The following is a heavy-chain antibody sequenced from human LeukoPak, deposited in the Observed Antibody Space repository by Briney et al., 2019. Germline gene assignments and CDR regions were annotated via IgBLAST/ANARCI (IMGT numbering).Heavy chain of an antibody. V-gene: IGHV3-66*04. D-gene: IGHD3-16*01. CDR1: GFTVSSNY. CDR3: TRHLINIWDFDY. Sequence: PGGSLRLSCAASGFTVSSNYMSWVRQAPGEGLEWVSVIYSGGSTYYAESVKGRFTISRDNSKNTLYLQMNSLRAEDTAVYYCTRHLINIWDFDYWGQGTLVTVSS. J-gene: IGHJ4*02. CDR2: IYSGGST.